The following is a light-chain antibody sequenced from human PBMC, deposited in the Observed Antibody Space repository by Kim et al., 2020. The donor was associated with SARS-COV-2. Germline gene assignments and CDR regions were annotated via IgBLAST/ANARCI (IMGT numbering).Light chain of an antibody. Sequence: LSPGERATLSCRASQSISSNSLAWYQHKRGQAPRLLIYGASTRATGIPDRFGGSGSGTDFTLTISRLEPEEFAVYYCQQYGSSPYSFGQGTKLEI. V-gene: IGKV3-20*01. J-gene: IGKJ2*03. CDR1: QSISSNS. CDR3: QQYGSSPYS. CDR2: GAS.